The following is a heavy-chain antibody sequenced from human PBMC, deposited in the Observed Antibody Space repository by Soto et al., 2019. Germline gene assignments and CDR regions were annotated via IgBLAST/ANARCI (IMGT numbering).Heavy chain of an antibody. CDR3: ARDTVSRGFYYGMDV. J-gene: IGHJ6*02. V-gene: IGHV4-59*01. D-gene: IGHD4-4*01. CDR2: IYYSGST. Sequence: QVQLQESGPGLVKPSETLSLTCTVSGGSISSYYWSWIRQPPGKGLEWIGYIYYSGSTNYNPSLKSRVTISVDTSKNQFSLKLSSVTAADTAVYYCARDTVSRGFYYGMDVWGQGTTVTVSS. CDR1: GGSISSYY.